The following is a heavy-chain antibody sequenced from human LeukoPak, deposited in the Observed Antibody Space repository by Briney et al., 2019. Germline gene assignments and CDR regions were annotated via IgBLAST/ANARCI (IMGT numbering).Heavy chain of an antibody. Sequence: GGSLRLSCAASGFTFSSYGMHWVRQAPGKGLEWVAFIRYDGSNKYYADSVKGRFTISRDNSKNTLYLQMNSLRAEDTAVYYCAKDRARVPEAFDIWGQGTMVTVSS. J-gene: IGHJ3*02. D-gene: IGHD4/OR15-4a*01. CDR3: AKDRARVPEAFDI. V-gene: IGHV3-30*02. CDR1: GFTFSSYG. CDR2: IRYDGSNK.